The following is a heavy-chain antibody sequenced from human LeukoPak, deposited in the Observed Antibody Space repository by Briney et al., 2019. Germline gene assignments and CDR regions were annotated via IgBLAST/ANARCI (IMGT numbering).Heavy chain of an antibody. J-gene: IGHJ4*02. D-gene: IGHD3-22*01. CDR3: ARVLNYYDSTGYYFSY. Sequence: PGRSLRLSCATSGFTFSNYGMHWVRQAPGKGPEWVAVISYDGSNKYYADSVKGRFTISRDNSKNTLYLQMNSLRAEDTAVYYCARVLNYYDSTGYYFSYWGQGTLVTVSS. CDR1: GFTFSNYG. CDR2: ISYDGSNK. V-gene: IGHV3-30*03.